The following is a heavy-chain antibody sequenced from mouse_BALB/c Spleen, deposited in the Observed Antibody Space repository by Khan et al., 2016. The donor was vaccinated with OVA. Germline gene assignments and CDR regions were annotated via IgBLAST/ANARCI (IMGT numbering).Heavy chain of an antibody. Sequence: QVQLQQSGAELVKPGASVKLSCKASGYTFTSYYMYWVKQRPGQGLEWIGGIFPSNVATFFNEKFKSKAKLTVDRSSSTAYMQLSSLTSEDSAVYYCTRTGYGNPFAYWGQGTLVTVSA. V-gene: IGHV1S81*02. CDR1: GYTFTSYY. D-gene: IGHD2-1*01. CDR2: IFPSNVAT. CDR3: TRTGYGNPFAY. J-gene: IGHJ3*01.